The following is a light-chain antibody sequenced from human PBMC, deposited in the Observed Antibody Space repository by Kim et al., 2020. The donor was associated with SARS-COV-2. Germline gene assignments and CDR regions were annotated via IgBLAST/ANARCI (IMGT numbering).Light chain of an antibody. CDR1: SSNIGSYNY. Sequence: QSALTQPASVSGSPGQSISISCTGTSSNIGSYNYVSWHQQHPGKAPKLMIYDVNKRSSGISSRFSGSKSGSTASLTISGLQAEDEADYYCSSFTTRSTLVFGGGTKVTVL. CDR3: SSFTTRSTLV. CDR2: DVN. V-gene: IGLV2-14*03. J-gene: IGLJ3*02.